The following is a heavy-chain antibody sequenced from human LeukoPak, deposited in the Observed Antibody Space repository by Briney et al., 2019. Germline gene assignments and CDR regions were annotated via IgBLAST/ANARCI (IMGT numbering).Heavy chain of an antibody. J-gene: IGHJ5*02. Sequence: GGSLRLSCAASGFSVSSNYMGWVRQAPGKGLEWVSVIYSGGDTYYADSVKGRFTISRDNSKNTLYLQMNSLRAEDTAVYYCAKVRIAARPGGHNWFDPWGQGTLVTVSS. CDR2: IYSGGDT. D-gene: IGHD6-6*01. CDR3: AKVRIAARPGGHNWFDP. CDR1: GFSVSSNY. V-gene: IGHV3-66*01.